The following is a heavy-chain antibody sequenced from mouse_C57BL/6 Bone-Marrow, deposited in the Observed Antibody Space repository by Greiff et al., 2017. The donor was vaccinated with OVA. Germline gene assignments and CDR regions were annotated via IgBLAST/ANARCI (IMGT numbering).Heavy chain of an antibody. Sequence: QVQLQQSGAELMKPGASVKLSCKATGYTFTGYWIEWVKQRPGQGLEWIGNIYPSDSETHYNQKFKDKATLTVDKSSSTAYMQLSSLTSEDSAVYYCARVGGNYVYYAMDYWGQGTSVTVSS. D-gene: IGHD2-1*01. J-gene: IGHJ4*01. V-gene: IGHV1-61*01. CDR1: GYTFTGYW. CDR2: IYPSDSET. CDR3: ARVGGNYVYYAMDY.